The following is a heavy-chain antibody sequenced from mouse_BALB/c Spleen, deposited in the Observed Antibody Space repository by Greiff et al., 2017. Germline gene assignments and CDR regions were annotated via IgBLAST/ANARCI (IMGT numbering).Heavy chain of an antibody. Sequence: EVKLVESGGDLVKPGGSLKLSCAASGFTFSSYGMAWVRQTPDKRLEWVATISSGGSYTNYPDSVKGRLTISRDNAKNTLYLQMSSLKSEDTTMYSCARLYLPFACWGEGTVVTVSA. CDR1: GFTFSSYG. CDR3: ARLYLPFAC. D-gene: IGHD5-5*01. J-gene: IGHJ3*01. CDR2: ISSGGSYT. V-gene: IGHV5-6*02.